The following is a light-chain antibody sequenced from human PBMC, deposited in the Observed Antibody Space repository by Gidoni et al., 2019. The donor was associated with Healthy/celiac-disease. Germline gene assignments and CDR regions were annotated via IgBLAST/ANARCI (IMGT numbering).Light chain of an antibody. V-gene: IGKV1-39*01. J-gene: IGKJ2*01. CDR1: QSISSY. CDR3: QQSYSTPYT. Sequence: DIQMTHSPSSLSASVGDRVTITCRASQSISSYLNWYQQKPGKAPKLLIYAASSLQSGVPSRFSGSGSGTDFTLTIGSLQPEDFATYYCQQSYSTPYTFGQGTKLEIK. CDR2: AAS.